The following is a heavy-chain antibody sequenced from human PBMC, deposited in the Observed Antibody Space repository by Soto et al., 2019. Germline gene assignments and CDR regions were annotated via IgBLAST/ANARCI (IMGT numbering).Heavy chain of an antibody. CDR2: ISWDGGST. Sequence: LRLSCAASGFTFDDYTMHWVRRAPLKGLEWASLISWDGGSTYYADSVKGRFTISRDNSKNSLYLQMNSLRTEDTALYYCAKDILTPGYCSSTSCYTGGFDYWGQGTLVTVSS. CDR1: GFTFDDYT. V-gene: IGHV3-43*01. CDR3: AKDILTPGYCSSTSCYTGGFDY. D-gene: IGHD2-2*02. J-gene: IGHJ4*02.